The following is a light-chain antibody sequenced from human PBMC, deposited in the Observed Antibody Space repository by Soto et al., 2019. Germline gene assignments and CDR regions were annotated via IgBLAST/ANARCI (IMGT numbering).Light chain of an antibody. CDR1: NSDIAIYDY. CDR3: SSYTNVNTLG. CDR2: EVS. Sequence: QSVLTQPASVSGSPGQSITLYCTGTNSDIAIYDYVSCYQQHTGKAPQLITYEVSNRPSAVSRRFPGPKSGHMSSLTISGLQAEDQVVYFCSSYTNVNTLGFGAGTKVTV. J-gene: IGLJ1*01. V-gene: IGLV2-14*01.